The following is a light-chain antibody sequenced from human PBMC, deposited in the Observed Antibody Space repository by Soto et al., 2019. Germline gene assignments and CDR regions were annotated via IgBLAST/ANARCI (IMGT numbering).Light chain of an antibody. CDR1: RSDVGGYNY. Sequence: QSALTQPRSVSGSPGQSVTISCTGTRSDVGGYNYVSWYQQHPGKAPKLIIYDVTKRPSGVPDRFSGSKSGNTASLTISGLQGEDEADYYCCSYAGTYLLFGGGTKRTVL. CDR2: DVT. CDR3: CSYAGTYLL. J-gene: IGLJ2*01. V-gene: IGLV2-11*01.